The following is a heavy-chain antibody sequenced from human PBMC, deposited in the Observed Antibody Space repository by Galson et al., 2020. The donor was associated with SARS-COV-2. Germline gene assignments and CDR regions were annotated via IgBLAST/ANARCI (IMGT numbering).Heavy chain of an antibody. D-gene: IGHD2-21*01. V-gene: IGHV3-33*06. CDR1: GFTFSSYG. Sequence: GESLKISCAASGFTFSSYGMHWVRQAPGKGLEWVAVIWYDGSNKYYADSVKGRFTISRDNSKNTLYLQMNSLRAEDTAVYYCAKGVVVIAHYYYYMDVWGKGTTVTVSS. J-gene: IGHJ6*03. CDR3: AKGVVVIAHYYYYMDV. CDR2: IWYDGSNK.